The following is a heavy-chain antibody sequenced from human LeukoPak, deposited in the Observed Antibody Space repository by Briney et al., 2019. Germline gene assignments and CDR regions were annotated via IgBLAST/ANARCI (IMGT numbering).Heavy chain of an antibody. D-gene: IGHD7-27*01. V-gene: IGHV3-7*01. Sequence: QTGGSLRLSCAASGFTFSNYWMSWVRQTPGEALEWVANIKQDGSEMYYLDSVKGRFTISRDNAKNSLFLQMNSLRGDDTAIYYCARDKVTGASCFDYWGQGTLVTVSS. CDR1: GFTFSNYW. CDR3: ARDKVTGASCFDY. J-gene: IGHJ4*02. CDR2: IKQDGSEM.